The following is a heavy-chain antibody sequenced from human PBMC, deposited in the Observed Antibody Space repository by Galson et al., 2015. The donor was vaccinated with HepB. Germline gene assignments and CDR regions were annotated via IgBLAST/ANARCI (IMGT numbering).Heavy chain of an antibody. CDR3: VRPLQRDSKYVDY. J-gene: IGHJ4*02. Sequence: QSGAEVKKPGESLKISCKIFGYRFTGYWIGWVRQRPGKGLEWMGNIYPGDSDTRFSPSVQGQVIISVDKSIDTAYLQWTSLKASDTGTYFCVRPLQRDSKYVDYWGRGTLVTVSS. CDR1: GYRFTGYW. CDR2: IYPGDSDT. V-gene: IGHV5-51*03. D-gene: IGHD1-1*01.